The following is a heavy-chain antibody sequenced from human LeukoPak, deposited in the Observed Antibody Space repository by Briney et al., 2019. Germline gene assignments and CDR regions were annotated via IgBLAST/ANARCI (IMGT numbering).Heavy chain of an antibody. V-gene: IGHV3-23*01. CDR3: AKETTVTTYGAPFEY. J-gene: IGHJ4*02. CDR2: ISGSGGKT. D-gene: IGHD4-17*01. Sequence: GGSLRLSCAASGFTFSSYEMNWVRQAPGKGLEWVSAISGSGGKTYYAGSVKGRFTISRDNSKNTLYLQTNSLRVDDTAVYYCAKETTVTTYGAPFEYWGQGTLVTVSS. CDR1: GFTFSSYE.